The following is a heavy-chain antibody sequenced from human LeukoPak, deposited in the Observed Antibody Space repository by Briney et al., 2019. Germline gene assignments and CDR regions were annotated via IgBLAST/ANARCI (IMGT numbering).Heavy chain of an antibody. CDR2: ISGVGDVR. V-gene: IGHV3-23*01. CDR1: GFTFSSFA. J-gene: IGHJ3*02. D-gene: IGHD4-11*01. CDR3: ARDAGPTVGNAFDI. Sequence: GGSLRLSCAASGFTFSSFAMTWVRQAPGKGLEWVSSISGVGDVRYHADSVKGRFTLSRDNTKNTLYLQMDSLRAEDTAVYYCARDAGPTVGNAFDIWGQGTMVTVSS.